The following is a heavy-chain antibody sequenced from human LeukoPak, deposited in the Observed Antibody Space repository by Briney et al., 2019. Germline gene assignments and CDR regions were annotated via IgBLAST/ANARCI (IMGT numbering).Heavy chain of an antibody. CDR2: IYTSGST. D-gene: IGHD3-3*01. CDR1: GGSISSSSYY. V-gene: IGHV4-61*02. J-gene: IGHJ5*02. CDR3: ARESIDLEWLLYSWFDP. Sequence: SETLSLTCTVSGGSISSSSYYWNWIRQPAGKGLAWIGRIYTSGSTNYNPSLKSRVTMSVDTSKNQFSLKLSSVTAADTAVYYCARESIDLEWLLYSWFDPWGQGTLVTVSS.